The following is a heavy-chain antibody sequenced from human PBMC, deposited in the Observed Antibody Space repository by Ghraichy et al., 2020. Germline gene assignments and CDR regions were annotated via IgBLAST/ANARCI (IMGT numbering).Heavy chain of an antibody. V-gene: IGHV1-2*06. D-gene: IGHD2-21*01. CDR2: MNPNSGGK. CDR3: ARGHLPPYCCDDCLLGGFDF. Sequence: ASVKVSCKASGYTFTDYYMHWVRQATGQGLEWMGRMNPNSGGKNYAQKLQGRVTMTRDTSISTAYMELSRLRSDDTAVYYCARGHLPPYCCDDCLLGGFDFWGQGTMVNV. CDR1: GYTFTDYY. J-gene: IGHJ3*01.